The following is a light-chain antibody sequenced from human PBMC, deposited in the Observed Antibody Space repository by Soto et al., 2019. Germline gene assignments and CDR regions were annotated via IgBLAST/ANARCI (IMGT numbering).Light chain of an antibody. V-gene: IGKV3-20*01. CDR2: DTS. CDR3: QQYGTSESI. CDR1: QGIXNSF. Sequence: EIVLTQCPGTLSLSPGERATLACRASQGIXNSFIAWDQQRPGQAPRLRXDDTSSRARGSPDRFSGSGSGTDFTLTISRLETEDFAVFYCQQYGTSESIFGQGTRLEIK. J-gene: IGKJ5*01.